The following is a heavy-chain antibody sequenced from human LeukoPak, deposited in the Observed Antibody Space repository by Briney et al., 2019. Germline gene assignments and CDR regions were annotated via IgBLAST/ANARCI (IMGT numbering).Heavy chain of an antibody. Sequence: GGSLRLSCAASGFTFDDYAMHWVRQAPGKGLEWVSLISGDGGSTYYADSVKGRFTISRDNSKNSLYLQMNSLRTEDTALYYCAKGGYDFWSGYPNRYYYYYMDVWGKGTTVTVSS. CDR2: ISGDGGST. J-gene: IGHJ6*03. CDR1: GFTFDDYA. V-gene: IGHV3-43*02. D-gene: IGHD3-3*01. CDR3: AKGGYDFWSGYPNRYYYYYMDV.